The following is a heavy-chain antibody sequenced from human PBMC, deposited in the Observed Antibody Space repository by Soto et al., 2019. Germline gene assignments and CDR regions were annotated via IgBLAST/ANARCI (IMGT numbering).Heavy chain of an antibody. J-gene: IGHJ5*02. CDR1: GGSVSSVTYY. Sequence: QVQLQESGPGLVKPSETLSLTCIVSGGSVSSVTYYWNWIRQPPGKGLEWIGYIYYSGSTNFNPSLKGRVSMSLDTSRHQFSLQLISATAADTDFYYCAGGDDYKSSCFDRWGQGTLVTVSS. CDR3: AGGDDYKSSCFDR. D-gene: IGHD4-4*01. V-gene: IGHV4-61*01. CDR2: IYYSGST.